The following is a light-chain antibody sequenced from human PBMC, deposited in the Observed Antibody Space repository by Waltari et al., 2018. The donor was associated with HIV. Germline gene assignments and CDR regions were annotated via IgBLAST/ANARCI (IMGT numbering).Light chain of an antibody. CDR1: QSVSSY. Sequence: EIVLTQSQATLSLSPGERAPLPCRASQSVSSYLAWYQQKPGQAPRLLIYDASNRATGIPARFSGSGSGTDFTLTISSLEPEDFAVYYCQQRSNWPPWTFGQGTKVEIK. CDR2: DAS. CDR3: QQRSNWPPWT. J-gene: IGKJ1*01. V-gene: IGKV3-11*01.